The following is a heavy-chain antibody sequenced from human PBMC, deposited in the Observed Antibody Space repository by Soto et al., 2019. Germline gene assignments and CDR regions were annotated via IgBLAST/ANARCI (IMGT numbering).Heavy chain of an antibody. Sequence: QVQLVQSGAEVLKPGSSVKVSCKASGGTFSSYAISWVRQAPGQGLEWMGGIIPIFGTANYAQKFQGRVTITADESTSTAYMELSSLRSEDTAVYYCARDPASVTPNLGWFDPWGQGTLVTVSS. J-gene: IGHJ5*02. CDR3: ARDPASVTPNLGWFDP. V-gene: IGHV1-69*01. D-gene: IGHD4-17*01. CDR2: IIPIFGTA. CDR1: GGTFSSYA.